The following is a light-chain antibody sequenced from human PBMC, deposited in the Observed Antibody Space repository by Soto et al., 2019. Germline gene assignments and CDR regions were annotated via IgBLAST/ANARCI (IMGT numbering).Light chain of an antibody. CDR3: QQYGTSPIT. J-gene: IGKJ5*01. Sequence: EIVFTRSPSTLSCCRVEIATLSCRASESVSDNYLAWYQQRSGQAPRLVIYGASVRASAVPDRFSGSGSGADFTLTISRLQPEDFAMYYCQQYGTSPITFGEGTRLEIK. CDR2: GAS. V-gene: IGKV3-20*01. CDR1: ESVSDNY.